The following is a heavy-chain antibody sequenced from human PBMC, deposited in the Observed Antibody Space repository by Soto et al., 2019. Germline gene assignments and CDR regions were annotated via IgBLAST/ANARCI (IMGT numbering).Heavy chain of an antibody. D-gene: IGHD5-18*01. CDR2: IYYSGST. CDR3: ARTPAVDTAMVHLDY. J-gene: IGHJ4*02. CDR1: GGSISSSSYY. Sequence: SETRSLTCXVSGGSISSSSYYWGWIRQPPGKGLEWIGSIYYSGSTYYNPSLKSRVTISVDTSKNQFSLKLSSVTAADTAVYYCARTPAVDTAMVHLDYWGQGTLVTVSS. V-gene: IGHV4-39*01.